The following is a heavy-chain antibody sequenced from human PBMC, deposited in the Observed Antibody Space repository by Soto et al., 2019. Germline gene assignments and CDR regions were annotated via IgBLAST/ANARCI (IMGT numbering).Heavy chain of an antibody. V-gene: IGHV3-30-3*01. CDR1: GLTFSSYA. CDR2: ISYDGSNK. D-gene: IGHD5-18*01. CDR3: ARDPLWGTAMVLWYFDL. Sequence: PGGSLRLSCAASGLTFSSYAMHWVRQATGKGLEWVAVISYDGSNKYYADSVKGRFTISRDNSKNTLYLQMNSLRAEDTAVYYCARDPLWGTAMVLWYFDLWGRGTLVTVSS. J-gene: IGHJ2*01.